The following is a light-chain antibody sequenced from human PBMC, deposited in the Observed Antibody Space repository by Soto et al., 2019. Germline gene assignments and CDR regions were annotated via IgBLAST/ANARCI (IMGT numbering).Light chain of an antibody. Sequence: QSALTQPPSASGSPGQSVTFSCTGTSSDVGGYNYVSWYQQHPGKVPKLMIYEVTKRPSGVPDRFSGSKSGDTASLTVSGLQAEDEADYYCSSYGGSNNLVFGGGTKLTVL. V-gene: IGLV2-8*01. CDR3: SSYGGSNNLV. CDR2: EVT. CDR1: SSDVGGYNY. J-gene: IGLJ2*01.